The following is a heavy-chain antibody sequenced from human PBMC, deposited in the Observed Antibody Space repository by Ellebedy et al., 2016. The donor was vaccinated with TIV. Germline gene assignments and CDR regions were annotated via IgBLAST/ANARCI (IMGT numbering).Heavy chain of an antibody. Sequence: GSLRLSCTVSGGSVSSGSYYWTWIRQPPGKGLEWIGSIPYTGSTNYNPSLKSRVTISVDTSKNQFSLKLNSVTAADTAVYYCARGSGWYRELYWGQGTLVTVSS. D-gene: IGHD6-19*01. J-gene: IGHJ4*02. CDR3: ARGSGWYRELY. V-gene: IGHV4-61*01. CDR1: GGSVSSGSYY. CDR2: IPYTGST.